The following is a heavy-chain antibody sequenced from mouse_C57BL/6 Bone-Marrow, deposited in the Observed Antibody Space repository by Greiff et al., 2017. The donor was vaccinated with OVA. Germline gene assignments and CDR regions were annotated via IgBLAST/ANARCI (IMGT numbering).Heavy chain of an antibody. CDR1: GYTFTSYW. Sequence: QVQLQQSGAELVMPGASVKLSCKASGYTFTSYWMHWVKQRPGQGLEWIGEIDPSDSYTNYNQKFKGKSTLTVDKSSSTAYMQLSSLTSEDSAVYYCAREGYFDVWGTRTTVTVSS. J-gene: IGHJ1*03. V-gene: IGHV1-69*01. CDR2: IDPSDSYT. CDR3: AREGYFDV.